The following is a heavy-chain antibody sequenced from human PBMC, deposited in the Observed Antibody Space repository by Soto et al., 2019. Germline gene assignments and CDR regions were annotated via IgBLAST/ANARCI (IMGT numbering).Heavy chain of an antibody. V-gene: IGHV6-1*01. Sequence: SQTLSLTCAISGDSVSSNSAAWNWIRQSPSRGLEWLGRTYYRSKWYNDYAVSVKSRITINPDTSKNQFPLQLNSVTPEDTAVYYCARGPSIVGAEYFQHWGQGTLVTVSS. CDR2: TYYRSKWYN. CDR1: GDSVSSNSAA. D-gene: IGHD1-26*01. J-gene: IGHJ1*01. CDR3: ARGPSIVGAEYFQH.